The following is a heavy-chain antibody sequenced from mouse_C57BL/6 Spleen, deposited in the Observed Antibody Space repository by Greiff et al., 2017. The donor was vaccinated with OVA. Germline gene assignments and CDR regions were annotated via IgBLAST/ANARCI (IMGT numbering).Heavy chain of an antibody. J-gene: IGHJ3*01. CDR3: ARFGYDGSWFAY. V-gene: IGHV1-53*01. CDR2: INPSNGGT. CDR1: GYTFTSYW. D-gene: IGHD2-2*01. Sequence: QVQLQQPGTELVKPGASVKLSCKASGYTFTSYWMHWVKQRPGQGREWIGNINPSNGGTNYNEKFKSKATLTVDKSSSTAYMQLSSLTSEDSAVYYCARFGYDGSWFAYWGQGTLVTVSA.